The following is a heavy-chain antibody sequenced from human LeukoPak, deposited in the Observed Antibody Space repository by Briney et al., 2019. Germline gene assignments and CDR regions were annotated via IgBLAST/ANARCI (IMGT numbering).Heavy chain of an antibody. D-gene: IGHD3-10*01. J-gene: IGHJ4*02. CDR2: IYHSGST. Sequence: SETLSLTCAVSGGSISSSNWWSWVRPPPGKGLEWIGEIYHSGSTNYNPSLKSRVTISVDKSKNQFSLKLSSVTAADTAVYYCARGDYSGSYYSSAYFDYWGQGTLVTVSS. V-gene: IGHV4-4*02. CDR1: GGSISSSNW. CDR3: ARGDYSGSYYSSAYFDY.